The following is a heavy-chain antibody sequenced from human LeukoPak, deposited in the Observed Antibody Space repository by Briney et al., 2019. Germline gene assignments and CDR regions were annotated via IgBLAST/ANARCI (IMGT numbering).Heavy chain of an antibody. CDR2: IYTSGST. V-gene: IGHV4-61*02. CDR1: GGSISSGSYY. D-gene: IGHD3-10*01. CDR3: AREVGVLLWFGELLYNSFPHAFDI. Sequence: SETLSLTCTVSGGSISSGSYYWSWIRQPAGKGLEWIGRIYTSGSTNYNPSLKSRVTISVDTSKNQFSLKLSSVTAADTAVYYCAREVGVLLWFGELLYNSFPHAFDIWGQGTMVTVSS. J-gene: IGHJ3*02.